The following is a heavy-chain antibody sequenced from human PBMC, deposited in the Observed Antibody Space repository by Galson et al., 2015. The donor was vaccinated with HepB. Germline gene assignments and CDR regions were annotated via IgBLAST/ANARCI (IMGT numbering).Heavy chain of an antibody. CDR2: ISYDGSNK. Sequence: SLRLSCAASGFTFSSYAMHWVRQAPGKGLEWVAVISYDGSNKYYADSVKGRFTISRDNSKNTLYLQMNSLRAEDTAVYYCARGGGYSYGYFWGFDYWGQGTLVTVSS. CDR3: ARGGGYSYGYFWGFDY. CDR1: GFTFSSYA. D-gene: IGHD5-18*01. V-gene: IGHV3-30-3*01. J-gene: IGHJ4*02.